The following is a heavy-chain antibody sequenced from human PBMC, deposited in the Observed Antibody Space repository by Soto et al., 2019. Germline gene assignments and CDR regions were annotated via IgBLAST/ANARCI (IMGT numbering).Heavy chain of an antibody. CDR1: GGSISSYY. Sequence: SETLSLTCTVSGGSISSYYWSWIRQPPGKGLKLIGYIYYSGSTNYNPSLKSRVTISVDTSKNQFSLKLSSVTAADTAVYYCARSEDSRNNWNRPDRFFYMDVWGKGTTVTVSS. CDR3: ARSEDSRNNWNRPDRFFYMDV. J-gene: IGHJ6*03. D-gene: IGHD1-20*01. V-gene: IGHV4-59*01. CDR2: IYYSGST.